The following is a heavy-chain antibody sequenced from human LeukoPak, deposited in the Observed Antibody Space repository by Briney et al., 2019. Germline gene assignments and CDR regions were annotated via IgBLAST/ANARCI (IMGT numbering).Heavy chain of an antibody. Sequence: GGSLRLSCAASGFSFSSYDMNWVRQAPGKGLEWVSAIFASSNRTYYPDSVKGRFTISRDNSKNTLYLQMNSLRVEDTAVYYCAKVYYGSADYPYYFDNWGQGTLVIVSS. V-gene: IGHV3-23*01. D-gene: IGHD3-10*01. CDR1: GFSFSSYD. CDR2: IFASSNRT. CDR3: AKVYYGSADYPYYFDN. J-gene: IGHJ4*02.